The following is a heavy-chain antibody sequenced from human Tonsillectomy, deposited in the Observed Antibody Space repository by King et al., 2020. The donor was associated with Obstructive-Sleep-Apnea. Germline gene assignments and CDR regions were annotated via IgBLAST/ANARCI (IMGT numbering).Heavy chain of an antibody. J-gene: IGHJ6*02. V-gene: IGHV3-30*18. CDR3: AKQLEYYYGMDV. D-gene: IGHD3-3*01. CDR1: GFTFSSYG. Sequence: VQLVESGGGVVQPGRSLRLSCAASGFTFSSYGMDWVRQAPGKGLEGGAIISHDGSNKYYAESVKGRFTISRDNSENTLYLQMNGLRAEDTAVYYCAKQLEYYYGMDVWGQGTTVTVSS. CDR2: ISHDGSNK.